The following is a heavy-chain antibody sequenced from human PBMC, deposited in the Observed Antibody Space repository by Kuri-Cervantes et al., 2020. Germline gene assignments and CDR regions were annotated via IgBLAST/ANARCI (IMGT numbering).Heavy chain of an antibody. CDR2: ISSSSSTI. D-gene: IGHD6-13*01. Sequence: GESLKISCAASGFTFSSYSMNWVRQAPGKGLEWVSYISSSSSTIYYADSVKGRFTISRDNAKNSLYLQMNSLRAEDTAVYYCTRDSVVYFGGYSSSWYDLYHYYYMDVWGKGTTVTVSS. CDR1: GFTFSSYS. V-gene: IGHV3-48*01. CDR3: TRDSVVYFGGYSSSWYDLYHYYYMDV. J-gene: IGHJ6*03.